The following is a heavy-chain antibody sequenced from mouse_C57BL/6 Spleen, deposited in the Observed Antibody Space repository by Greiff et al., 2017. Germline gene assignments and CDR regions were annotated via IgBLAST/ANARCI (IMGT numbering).Heavy chain of an antibody. V-gene: IGHV1-50*01. D-gene: IGHD1-1*01. Sequence: QVQLQQPGAELVKPGASVKLSCKASAYTFTSSWMQWVKQRPGQGLEWIGEIDPSDSYTNSNQKFKGKATLTVDTSSSTAYMQLSSLTSEDSAVYYCARSGYYGSSFLYAMDYWGQGTSVTVSS. CDR1: AYTFTSSW. CDR3: ARSGYYGSSFLYAMDY. CDR2: IDPSDSYT. J-gene: IGHJ4*01.